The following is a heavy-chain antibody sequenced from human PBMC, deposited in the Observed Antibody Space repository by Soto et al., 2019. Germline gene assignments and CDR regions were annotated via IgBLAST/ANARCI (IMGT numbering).Heavy chain of an antibody. V-gene: IGHV3-23*01. Sequence: EVQLLESGGGLVQPGVSLRLSCAASGFTFSNYAMSWVRQAPGKGLEWVSAISGSGGSTYYADSVKGRFTISRDNSKNTLYLQMNRLRAEDTAVYYCANTEGGGFAYGGQGTLVTVSS. CDR3: ANTEGGGFAY. CDR1: GFTFSNYA. D-gene: IGHD3-16*01. CDR2: ISGSGGST. J-gene: IGHJ4*02.